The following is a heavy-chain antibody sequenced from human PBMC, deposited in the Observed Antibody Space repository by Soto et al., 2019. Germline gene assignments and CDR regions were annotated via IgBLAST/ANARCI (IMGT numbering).Heavy chain of an antibody. CDR2: INPSGDST. J-gene: IGHJ4*02. V-gene: IGHV1-46*01. CDR1: GYTFTSYY. CDR3: ARATRSGSPHFDH. D-gene: IGHD5-12*01. Sequence: ASVKVSCKASGYTFTSYYMHWVRQAPGQGLEWMGIINPSGDSTSYAQEFQGRVTMTRETSTSTLYMELSSLRSEDTAVYYCARATRSGSPHFDHWGQGTLVTV.